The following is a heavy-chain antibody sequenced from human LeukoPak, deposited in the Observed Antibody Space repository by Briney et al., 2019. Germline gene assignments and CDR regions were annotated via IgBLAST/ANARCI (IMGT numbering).Heavy chain of an antibody. CDR1: GYSFTSYW. CDR2: IYPGGSYT. J-gene: IGHJ4*02. D-gene: IGHD6-13*01. CDR3: ASHRTPFSIAAAGLATRRPGPLDY. V-gene: IGHV5-51*01. Sequence: GESLKISCEGSGYSFTSYWIGWVRQVPGKGLEWVGIIYPGGSYTRYSPSFQGQVTISGDKSIGTAYLQWGSLKGSDTALYYCASHRTPFSIAAAGLATRRPGPLDYWGQGTLVTVSS.